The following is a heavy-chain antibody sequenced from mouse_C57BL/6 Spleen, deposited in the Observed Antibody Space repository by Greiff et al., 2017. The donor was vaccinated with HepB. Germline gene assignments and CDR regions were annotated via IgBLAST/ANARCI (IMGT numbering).Heavy chain of an antibody. CDR1: GYSITSGYY. CDR3: ARERLTGYYFDY. D-gene: IGHD4-1*01. Sequence: DVKLQESGPGLVKPSQSLSLTCSVTGYSITSGYYWNWIRQFPGNKLEWMGYISYDGSNNYNPSLKNRISITRDTSKNQFFLKLNSVTTEDTATYYCARERLTGYYFDYWGQGTTLTVSS. V-gene: IGHV3-6*01. J-gene: IGHJ2*01. CDR2: ISYDGSN.